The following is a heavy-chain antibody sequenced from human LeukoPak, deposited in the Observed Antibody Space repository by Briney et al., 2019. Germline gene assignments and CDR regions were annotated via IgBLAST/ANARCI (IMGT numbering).Heavy chain of an antibody. J-gene: IGHJ4*02. Sequence: PSETLSLTCAVYGGSFSGYYWSWIRQPPGNGLEWIGEINHSGSTNYNPSLKSRVTISVDTSKNQFSLKLSSVTAADTAVYYCATSSQTTVIDYWGQGTLVTVSS. CDR2: INHSGST. CDR3: ATSSQTTVIDY. D-gene: IGHD4-17*01. V-gene: IGHV4-34*01. CDR1: GGSFSGYY.